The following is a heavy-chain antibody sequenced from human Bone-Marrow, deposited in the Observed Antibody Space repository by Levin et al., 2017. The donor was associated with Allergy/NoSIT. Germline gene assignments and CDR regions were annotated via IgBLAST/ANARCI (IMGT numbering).Heavy chain of an antibody. D-gene: IGHD1-26*01. CDR2: IKSKSYGGTA. J-gene: IGHJ4*02. CDR3: TTETVSGSHDY. V-gene: IGHV3-15*01. Sequence: PGGSLRLSCAASGFTFNDAWMNWVRQAPGKGLEWVGHIKSKSYGGTADYAAPVNGRFSISRDDSKNTLSLEMNSLQIEDTAIYYCTTETVSGSHDYWGQGTLVTVSS. CDR1: GFTFNDAW.